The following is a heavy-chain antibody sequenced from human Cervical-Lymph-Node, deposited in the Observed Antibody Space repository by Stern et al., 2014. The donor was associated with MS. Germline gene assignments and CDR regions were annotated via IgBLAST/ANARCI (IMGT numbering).Heavy chain of an antibody. CDR1: GFTFDDYT. D-gene: IGHD3-16*01. V-gene: IGHV3-49*03. J-gene: IGHJ3*02. CDR2: IRSKTYGGTT. Sequence: EVQLVESGGNLVPPGRSLRLSCTTSGFTFDDYTMSWFRQAPGKGLEWVGFIRSKTYGGTTHYAASVEGRFTVSRDDSKSIAYLQLDSLKTEDTAVYYCAKELTWTWTGAFDIWGQGTLVTVSS. CDR3: AKELTWTWTGAFDI.